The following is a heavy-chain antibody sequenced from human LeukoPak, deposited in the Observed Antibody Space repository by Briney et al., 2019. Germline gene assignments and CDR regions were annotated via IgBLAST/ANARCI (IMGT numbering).Heavy chain of an antibody. J-gene: IGHJ4*02. V-gene: IGHV1-69*05. Sequence: SVKVPCKASGGTFSSYAISWVRQAPGQGLEWMGGIIPIFGTANYAQKFQGRVTITTDESTSTAYMELSSLRSEDTAVYYCARAAGKGYYDSSGYPYWGQGTLVTVSS. CDR1: GGTFSSYA. CDR2: IIPIFGTA. CDR3: ARAAGKGYYDSSGYPY. D-gene: IGHD3-22*01.